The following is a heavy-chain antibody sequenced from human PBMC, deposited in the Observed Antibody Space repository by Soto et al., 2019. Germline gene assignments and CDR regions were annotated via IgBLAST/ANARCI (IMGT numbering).Heavy chain of an antibody. Sequence: CKGSGYSFTSYWIGWVRQMPGKGLEWMGIIYPGDSDTRYSPSFQGQVTISADKSISTAYLQWSSLKASDTAMYYCARFYYDSSTPRDYYYGMDVWGQGTTVTVSS. D-gene: IGHD3-22*01. CDR1: GYSFTSYW. CDR3: ARFYYDSSTPRDYYYGMDV. V-gene: IGHV5-51*01. CDR2: IYPGDSDT. J-gene: IGHJ6*02.